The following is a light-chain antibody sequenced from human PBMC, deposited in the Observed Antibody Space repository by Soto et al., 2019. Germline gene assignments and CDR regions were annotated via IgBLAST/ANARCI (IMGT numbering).Light chain of an antibody. J-gene: IGKJ1*01. CDR1: QSVSSSY. CDR3: HQYGSSPRT. V-gene: IGKV3-20*01. Sequence: EMVLTQSPGTLSLSPGERATLSCRASQSVSSSYLAWYQQKPGQAPRLLIYGASSRATGIADMFSGSGSGTDFAVYISRREPEDFAVYYCHQYGSSPRTCGQGTKVDI. CDR2: GAS.